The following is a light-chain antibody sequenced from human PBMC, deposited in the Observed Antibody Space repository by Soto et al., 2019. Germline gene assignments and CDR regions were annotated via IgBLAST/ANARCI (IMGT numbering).Light chain of an antibody. Sequence: QSALTQPASVSGSPGQSITISCTGTSRDVGGYNYVSWYQQYPGKAPKLMIYAVSNRPSGVSDRFSGSKSGNTASLTISGLESETEDDYYCGSWTTRRNPLYVFGTGTRV. V-gene: IGLV2-14*01. CDR3: GSWTTRRNPLYV. J-gene: IGLJ1*01. CDR1: SRDVGGYNY. CDR2: AVS.